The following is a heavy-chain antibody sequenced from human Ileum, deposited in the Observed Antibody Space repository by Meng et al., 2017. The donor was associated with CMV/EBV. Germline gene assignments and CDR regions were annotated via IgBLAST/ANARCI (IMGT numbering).Heavy chain of an antibody. CDR1: GFTFSSYA. Sequence: GGSLRLSCVASGFTFSSYAMSWVRLAPGEGLEWVSSISGSGGSTYYSDPVKGRFTISRDNSNNTLYLQMNSLRAEDTAVYYCAKDPYDSGGYYFDYWGQGTLVTVSS. CDR2: ISGSGGST. CDR3: AKDPYDSGGYYFDY. V-gene: IGHV3-23*01. D-gene: IGHD3-22*01. J-gene: IGHJ4*02.